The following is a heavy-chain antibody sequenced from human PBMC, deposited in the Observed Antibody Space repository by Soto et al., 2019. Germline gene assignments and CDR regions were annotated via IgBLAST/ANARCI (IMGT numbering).Heavy chain of an antibody. CDR1: GYTFTSYG. D-gene: IGHD1-26*01. Sequence: GASVKVSCKASGYTFTSYGISWVRQAPGQGLEWMGWIIANIGNTNYAQKFQGRVTITADKSTSTAYMELSSLRSEDTAVYYCARVFGGSYDAFDIWGQGTMVTVSS. J-gene: IGHJ3*02. CDR2: IIANIGNT. V-gene: IGHV1-18*01. CDR3: ARVFGGSYDAFDI.